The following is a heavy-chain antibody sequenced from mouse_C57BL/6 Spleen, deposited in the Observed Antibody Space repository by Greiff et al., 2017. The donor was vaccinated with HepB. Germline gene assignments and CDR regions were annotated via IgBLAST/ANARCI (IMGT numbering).Heavy chain of an antibody. CDR2: ISYDGSN. V-gene: IGHV3-6*01. J-gene: IGHJ2*01. Sequence: VQLQQSGPGLVKPSQSLSLTCSVTGYSITSGYYWNWIRQFPGNNLEWMGYISYDGSNNYNPSLKNRISITRDTSKNQFFLKLNSVTTEDTATYYCARARYYFDYWGQGTTLTVSS. CDR1: GYSITSGYY. CDR3: ARARYYFDY.